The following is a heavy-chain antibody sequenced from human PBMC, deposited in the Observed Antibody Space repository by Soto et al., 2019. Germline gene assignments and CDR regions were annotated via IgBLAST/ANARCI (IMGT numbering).Heavy chain of an antibody. CDR2: INVYNGNT. CDR1: GYTFTTYG. V-gene: IGHV1-18*01. CDR3: ARGVGSGTYYNQYNWFDP. J-gene: IGHJ5*02. D-gene: IGHD3-10*01. Sequence: GASVKVSCKASGYTFTTYGISWVRQAPGQGLEWMGWINVYNGNTKYAQKLQGRVTMTTDTSTSTAYMELRSLRSDDTAVYYCARGVGSGTYYNQYNWFDPWGQGTLVTVSS.